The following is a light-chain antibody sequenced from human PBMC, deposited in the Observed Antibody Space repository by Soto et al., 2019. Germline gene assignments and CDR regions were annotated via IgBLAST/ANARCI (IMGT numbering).Light chain of an antibody. Sequence: QSALTQPPSASGTPGQRVTISCSGSSSNIGSNTVNWYQQLPGTAPKLLIYSNNQRPSGVPDRFSGSKSGTSASLAISGLQSEDEADYYCAAWDDSLNAFVFGGGTKLTVL. CDR3: AAWDDSLNAFV. CDR1: SSNIGSNT. CDR2: SNN. J-gene: IGLJ2*01. V-gene: IGLV1-44*01.